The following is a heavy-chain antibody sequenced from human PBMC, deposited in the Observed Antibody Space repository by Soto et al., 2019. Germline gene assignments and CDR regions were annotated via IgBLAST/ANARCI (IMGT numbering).Heavy chain of an antibody. CDR1: GFSLSSYW. D-gene: IGHD7-27*01. Sequence: GSLRLSCAASGFSLSSYWIHWVRQAPGKGLVWVSRINSDGSSTSYADSVKGRFTISRDNAKNTLYLQMNSLRAEDTAVYYCARDIRYWGAYYYYYGMDVWGQGTTVT. CDR2: INSDGSST. CDR3: ARDIRYWGAYYYYYGMDV. J-gene: IGHJ6*02. V-gene: IGHV3-74*01.